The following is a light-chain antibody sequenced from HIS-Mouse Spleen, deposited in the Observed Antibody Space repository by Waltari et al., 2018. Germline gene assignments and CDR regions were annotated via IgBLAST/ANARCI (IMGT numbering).Light chain of an antibody. CDR1: SSDVGGYNY. CDR2: DVS. Sequence: QSALTQPRSVSGSPGQSVTISCTGTSSDVGGYNYVSWYQQHPGKPPKLMIYDVSKRPSGVPDRFSGSKSGNPASLTISGLQAEDEADYYCCSYAGSYSYVFGTGTKVTVL. CDR3: CSYAGSYSYV. V-gene: IGLV2-11*01. J-gene: IGLJ1*01.